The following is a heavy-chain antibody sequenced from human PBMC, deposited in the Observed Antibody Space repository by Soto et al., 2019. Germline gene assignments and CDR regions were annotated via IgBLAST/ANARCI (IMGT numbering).Heavy chain of an antibody. J-gene: IGHJ5*02. CDR3: ARERSAAGTGWFDP. V-gene: IGHV1-8*01. Sequence: QVQLVQSGAEVKKPGASVKVSCKASGYTFTSYDINWVRQATGQGLEWMGWMHPNSGNTGYAQKIHGRVTMTRNTSISTAYMQLSRLRSEDTAVYYCARERSAAGTGWFDPWGQGTLVTVSS. CDR1: GYTFTSYD. CDR2: MHPNSGNT. D-gene: IGHD6-13*01.